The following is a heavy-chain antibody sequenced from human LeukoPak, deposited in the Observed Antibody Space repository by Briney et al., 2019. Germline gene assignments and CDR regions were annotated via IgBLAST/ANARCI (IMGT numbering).Heavy chain of an antibody. Sequence: GGSLRLSCAASGFTFSDHWMHWVRQAPGKGLEYVSAISSNGGSTYYANSVKGRFTISRDNSKNTLYLQMGSLRAEDMAVYYCARGGYYDSSGYYYCDYWGQGTLVTVSS. CDR3: ARGGYYDSSGYYYCDY. V-gene: IGHV3-64*01. CDR2: ISSNGGST. J-gene: IGHJ4*02. D-gene: IGHD3-22*01. CDR1: GFTFSDHW.